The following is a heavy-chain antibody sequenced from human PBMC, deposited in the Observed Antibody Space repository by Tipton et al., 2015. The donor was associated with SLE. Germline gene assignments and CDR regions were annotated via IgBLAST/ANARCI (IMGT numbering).Heavy chain of an antibody. J-gene: IGHJ3*02. Sequence: SLRLSCVASGFSFSNSAMHWVRQAPGKGLEYVSAISINGINTFYADSVKGRFTVSRDNAKSTLYLQMNSLRAEDTAVYYCAREENWNERIWGQGTMVTVSS. CDR3: AREENWNERI. V-gene: IGHV3-64*02. CDR1: GFSFSNSA. D-gene: IGHD1-1*01. CDR2: ISINGINT.